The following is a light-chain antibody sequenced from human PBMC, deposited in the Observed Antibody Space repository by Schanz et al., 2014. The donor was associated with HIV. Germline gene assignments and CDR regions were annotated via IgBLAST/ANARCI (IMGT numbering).Light chain of an antibody. CDR3: VSYTGTNNPV. CDR1: SSDIGGSDY. CDR2: DVR. Sequence: QSALTQPRSVSGSPGQSVTISCSGTSSDIGGSDYVSWYQQHPGRAPKVLIYDVRDRPSGVSNRFSGSKSGNTASLTVSGLQAEDEADYYCVSYTGTNNPVFGGGTKLTVL. V-gene: IGLV2-11*01. J-gene: IGLJ2*01.